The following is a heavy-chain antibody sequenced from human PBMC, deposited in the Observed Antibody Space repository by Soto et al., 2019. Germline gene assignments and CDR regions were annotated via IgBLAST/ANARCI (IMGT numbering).Heavy chain of an antibody. D-gene: IGHD2-15*01. J-gene: IGHJ4*02. Sequence: EVQLLESGGGLVQPGGSLRLSCAASGFTFSSYAMSWVRQAPGKGLEWVSTISGSGDSTYYADSVRGRFTISRDNSKNTLYLQMNRLRAEDTAVYYCAKETLGYCSSGSCRFDYWGQGTLVTVSS. CDR1: GFTFSSYA. V-gene: IGHV3-23*01. CDR3: AKETLGYCSSGSCRFDY. CDR2: ISGSGDST.